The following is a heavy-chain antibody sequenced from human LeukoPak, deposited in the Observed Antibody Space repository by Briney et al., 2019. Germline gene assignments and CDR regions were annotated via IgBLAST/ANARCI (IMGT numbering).Heavy chain of an antibody. D-gene: IGHD3-22*01. CDR2: ISGSGGST. Sequence: GGSLRLSCAASGFTFSSYAMGWVRQAPGKGLEWVSAISGSGGSTYYADSVKGRFTISRDNSKNTLYLQMNSLRAEDTAVYYCAKGGSSYYDTNDYWGQGTLVTVSS. J-gene: IGHJ4*02. CDR3: AKGGSSYYDTNDY. CDR1: GFTFSSYA. V-gene: IGHV3-23*01.